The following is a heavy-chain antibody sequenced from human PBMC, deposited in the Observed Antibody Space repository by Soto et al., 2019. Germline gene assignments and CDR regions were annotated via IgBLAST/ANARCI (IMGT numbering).Heavy chain of an antibody. J-gene: IGHJ6*02. Sequence: ASVKVSCKASGYTFTSYAMHWVRQAPGQRLEWMGWINAGNGNTKYSQKFQGRVTITRDTPASTAYMELSSLRSEDTAVYYCERVNYFWSGYALFYGMDVWGQGTTVTGSS. CDR2: INAGNGNT. D-gene: IGHD3-3*01. CDR3: ERVNYFWSGYALFYGMDV. CDR1: GYTFTSYA. V-gene: IGHV1-3*01.